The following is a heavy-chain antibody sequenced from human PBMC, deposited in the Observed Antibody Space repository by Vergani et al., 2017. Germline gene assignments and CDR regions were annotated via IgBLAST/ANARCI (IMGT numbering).Heavy chain of an antibody. CDR1: GGSISSSSDY. CDR3: ARHVRDSSGWYYYYGMDV. J-gene: IGHJ6*02. D-gene: IGHD6-19*01. Sequence: QLQLQESGPGLVKPSETLSLTCTVSGGSISSSSDYWGWIRQPPGKGLEWIGSIYCSGSTYYNPSLKSRVTISVDTSKNQFSRKLSSVTAADTAVYYCARHVRDSSGWYYYYGMDVWGQGTTVSVSS. CDR2: IYCSGST. V-gene: IGHV4-39*01.